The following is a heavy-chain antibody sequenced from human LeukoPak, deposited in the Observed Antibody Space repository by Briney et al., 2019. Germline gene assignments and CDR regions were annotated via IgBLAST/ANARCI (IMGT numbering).Heavy chain of an antibody. V-gene: IGHV3-21*04. CDR3: ARWHYDLMTGYGLLF. D-gene: IGHD3-9*01. J-gene: IGHJ4*02. CDR1: GFTFSSYS. Sequence: GGSPRLSCAASGFTFSSYSMNWVRQAPGKGLEWVSSISSSSSYIYYADSVKGRFTISRDNSKNTLYLQMNSLRAEDTAVYYCARWHYDLMTGYGLLFWGQGTLVTVSS. CDR2: ISSSSSYI.